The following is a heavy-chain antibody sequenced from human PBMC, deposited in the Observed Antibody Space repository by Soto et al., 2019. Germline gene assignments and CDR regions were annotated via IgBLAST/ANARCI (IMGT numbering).Heavy chain of an antibody. CDR3: ARFFLRPAGHMNWFDL. V-gene: IGHV4-4*02. D-gene: IGHD2-2*01. CDR1: HGSLSSSNW. J-gene: IGHJ5*02. CDR2: IYHSGST. Sequence: SETLSLTCAVYHGSLSSSNWWSSVLQPPGKGLEWIGEIYHSGSTNYNPSLKSRVTISVDKSKNQFSLKLTSVTAADTAVYYCARFFLRPAGHMNWFDLWGQGTLVTVFS.